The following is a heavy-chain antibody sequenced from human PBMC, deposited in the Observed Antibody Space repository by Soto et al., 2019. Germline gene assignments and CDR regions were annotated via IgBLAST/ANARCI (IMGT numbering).Heavy chain of an antibody. D-gene: IGHD1-26*01. V-gene: IGHV1-3*05. Sequence: QVQLVQSGAEEKKPGASVKVSCKASGYTFTSYAMHWVRQAPGQRLEWMGWINAGNGNTKYSQKFQGRVTITRDTSASTAYMELSSLRSEDTAVYYCAGVRGSYSLNWYFDLWGRGTLVTVSS. CDR1: GYTFTSYA. CDR3: AGVRGSYSLNWYFDL. CDR2: INAGNGNT. J-gene: IGHJ2*01.